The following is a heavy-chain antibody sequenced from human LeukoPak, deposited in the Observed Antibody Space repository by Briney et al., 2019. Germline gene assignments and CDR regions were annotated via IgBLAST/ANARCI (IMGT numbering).Heavy chain of an antibody. J-gene: IGHJ4*02. V-gene: IGHV1-46*01. CDR1: GYTFTSYY. D-gene: IGHD5-12*01. Sequence: ASVKVSFKASGYTFTSYYMHWVRQAPGQGLEWMGIINPSGGSTSYAQKFQGRVTMTRDTSASTAYMELSSLRSEDTAVYYCATGLATQNLDYWGQGTLVTVSS. CDR3: ATGLATQNLDY. CDR2: INPSGGST.